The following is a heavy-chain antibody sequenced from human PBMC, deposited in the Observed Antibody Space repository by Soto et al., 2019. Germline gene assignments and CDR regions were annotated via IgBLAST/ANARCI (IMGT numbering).Heavy chain of an antibody. Sequence: SLRLSCAASGFTFSSYAMHWVRQAPGKGLEWVAVISYDGSNKYYADSVKGRFTISRDNSKNTLYLQMNSLRAEDTAVYYCARERAVAGYYYYGMDVWGQGTTVTVSS. V-gene: IGHV3-30-3*01. D-gene: IGHD6-19*01. CDR3: ARERAVAGYYYYGMDV. J-gene: IGHJ6*02. CDR2: ISYDGSNK. CDR1: GFTFSSYA.